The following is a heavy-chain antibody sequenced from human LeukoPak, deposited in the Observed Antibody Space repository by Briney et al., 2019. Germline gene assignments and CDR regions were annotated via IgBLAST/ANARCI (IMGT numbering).Heavy chain of an antibody. D-gene: IGHD3-3*01. CDR1: GGSFSNYY. V-gene: IGHV4-34*01. CDR2: INHSGST. Sequence: SETLSLTCAVYGGSFSNYYWSWIRQPPGKGLEWIGEINHSGSTNYNPSLKSRVTISVDTSKNQFSLKLSSVTAADTAVYYCARRPIFGVVINAPLGNNWFDPWGQGTLVTASS. J-gene: IGHJ5*02. CDR3: ARRPIFGVVINAPLGNNWFDP.